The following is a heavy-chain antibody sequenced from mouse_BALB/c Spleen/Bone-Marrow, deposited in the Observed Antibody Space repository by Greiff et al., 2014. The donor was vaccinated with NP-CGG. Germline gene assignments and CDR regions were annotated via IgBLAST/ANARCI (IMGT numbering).Heavy chain of an antibody. D-gene: IGHD2-4*01. CDR1: GYTLTSYW. CDR2: IDPYDSET. Sequence: VKLQASGAELVRPGASVKLSCKASGYTLTSYWMNWVKQRPEQGLEWIGRIDPYDSETHYNQKFKDKAILTVDKSSSTAYMQLSSLTSEDSAVYYCARRRGTMITTRDAMDYWGQGTSVTVSS. V-gene: IGHV1-52*01. CDR3: ARRRGTMITTRDAMDY. J-gene: IGHJ4*01.